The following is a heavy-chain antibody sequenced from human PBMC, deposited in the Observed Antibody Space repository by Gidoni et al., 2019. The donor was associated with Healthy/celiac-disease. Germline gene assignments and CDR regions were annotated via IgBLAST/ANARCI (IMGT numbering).Heavy chain of an antibody. V-gene: IGHV3-23*01. D-gene: IGHD4-17*01. CDR2: ISGSGGST. J-gene: IGHJ4*02. CDR1: GFTFSSYA. Sequence: EVQLLESGGGLVQPGGSLRLSCAASGFTFSSYAMSWVRQAPGKGLEWVSAISGSGGSTYYADSVKGRFTISRDNSKNTLYLQMNSLRAEDTAVYYCAKDQGSYGDYDYYFDYWGQGTLVTVSS. CDR3: AKDQGSYGDYDYYFDY.